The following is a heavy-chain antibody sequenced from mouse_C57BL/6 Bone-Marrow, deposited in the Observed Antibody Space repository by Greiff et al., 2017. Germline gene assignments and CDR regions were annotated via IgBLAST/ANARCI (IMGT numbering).Heavy chain of an antibody. D-gene: IGHD1-1*01. Sequence: QVQLQQPGAELVKPGASVKMSCKASGYTFTSYWITWVKQRPGQGLEWIGDIYPGSGSTNYNEKFKSKATLTVDTSSSTAYMQLSSLTSEDSAVYYCAREGVETTVVELDWGQGTTLTVSS. CDR3: AREGVETTVVELD. V-gene: IGHV1-55*01. CDR1: GYTFTSYW. J-gene: IGHJ2*01. CDR2: IYPGSGST.